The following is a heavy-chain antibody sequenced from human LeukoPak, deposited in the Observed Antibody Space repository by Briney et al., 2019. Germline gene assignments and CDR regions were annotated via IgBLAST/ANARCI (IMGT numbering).Heavy chain of an antibody. V-gene: IGHV3-30*02. CDR1: GFAFSTSG. D-gene: IGHD6-13*01. CDR2: IWFDGSNK. Sequence: GGSLRLSCAASGFAFSTSGMHWVRQAPGKGLEWVAVIWFDGSNKHYADSVKGRFTISRDNSENTLYLQMNSLRPEDTAVYYCAKNGVSAAEGGLGGADVWGQGTTVTVSS. J-gene: IGHJ6*02. CDR3: AKNGVSAAEGGLGGADV.